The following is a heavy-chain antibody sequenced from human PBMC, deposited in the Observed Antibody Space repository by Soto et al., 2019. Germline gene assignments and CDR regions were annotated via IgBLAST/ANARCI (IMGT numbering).Heavy chain of an antibody. D-gene: IGHD3-9*01. Sequence: QVQLVQSGAEVKKPGSSVKVSCTASGGTFSSYAISWVRQAPGQGLEWMGGIIPIFGTANYAQKFQGRVTITADESTSTAYMELSSLRSEDTAVYYWASATYYDILTGYTYYFDYWGQGTLVTVSS. J-gene: IGHJ4*02. CDR3: ASATYYDILTGYTYYFDY. CDR1: GGTFSSYA. CDR2: IIPIFGTA. V-gene: IGHV1-69*01.